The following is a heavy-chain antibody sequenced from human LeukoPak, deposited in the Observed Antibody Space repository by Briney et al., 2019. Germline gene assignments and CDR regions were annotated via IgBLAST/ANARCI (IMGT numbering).Heavy chain of an antibody. CDR2: IYTSGST. CDR1: GGSISSGSYY. J-gene: IGHJ4*02. Sequence: SETLSLTCTVSGGSISSGSYYWSWIRQPAGKGLEWIGRIYTSGSTNYNPSLKSRVTISVDTSKNQFSLKLSSVTAADRAVYYCARGTAATPSRVPAHFDYWGQGTLVTVSS. CDR3: ARGTAATPSRVPAHFDY. D-gene: IGHD1-26*01. V-gene: IGHV4-61*02.